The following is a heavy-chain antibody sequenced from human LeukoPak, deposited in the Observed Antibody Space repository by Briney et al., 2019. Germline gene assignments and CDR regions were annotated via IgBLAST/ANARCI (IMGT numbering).Heavy chain of an antibody. CDR2: IYYSGST. J-gene: IGHJ5*02. Sequence: PSETLSLTCTVSGGSISRYYWSWIRQPPGKGLEWIGCIYYSGSTNYNPSLKSRVTISVDTSKNQFSLKLSSVTAADTAVYYCARDLVVRGQGFGPWGQGTLVTVSS. D-gene: IGHD3-10*01. CDR1: GGSISRYY. CDR3: ARDLVVRGQGFGP. V-gene: IGHV4-59*01.